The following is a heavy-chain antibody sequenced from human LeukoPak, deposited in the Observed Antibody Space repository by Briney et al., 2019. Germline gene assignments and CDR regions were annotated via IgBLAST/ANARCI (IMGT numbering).Heavy chain of an antibody. CDR2: INHSGST. CDR1: GGSFSGYY. J-gene: IGHJ4*02. V-gene: IGHV4-34*01. Sequence: TSETLSLTCAVYGGSFSGYYWSWIRQPPGKGLEWIGDINHSGSTNYNPSLKSRVTISVDTSKNQFSLKLSSVTAADTAVYYCARHYCSSTSCPFDYWGQGTLVTVSS. CDR3: ARHYCSSTSCPFDY. D-gene: IGHD2-2*01.